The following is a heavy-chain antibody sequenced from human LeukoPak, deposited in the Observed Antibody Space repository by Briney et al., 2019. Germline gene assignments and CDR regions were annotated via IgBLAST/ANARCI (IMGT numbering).Heavy chain of an antibody. CDR1: GDSTSNFY. Sequence: SETLSLTCTVSGDSTSNFYWTWIRQSPGKGLEWIGNIHYSGSTYYNPSLKGRVTISVDTSKNQFSLKLSSVTAADTAVYYCARHGLESGYSYGGPENYWGQGTLVTVSS. CDR3: ARHGLESGYSYGGPENY. D-gene: IGHD5-18*01. J-gene: IGHJ4*02. CDR2: IHYSGST. V-gene: IGHV4-59*08.